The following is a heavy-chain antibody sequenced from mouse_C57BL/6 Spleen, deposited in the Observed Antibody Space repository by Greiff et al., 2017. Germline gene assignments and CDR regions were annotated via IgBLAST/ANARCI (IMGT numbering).Heavy chain of an antibody. CDR1: GFTFSDFY. CDR2: SRNKANDYTT. Sequence: DVMLVESGGGLVQSGRSLRLSCATSGFTFSDFYMEWVRQAPGKGLGWIAESRNKANDYTTEYSASVKGRFIVSRDTSQLILYLQMNALRAEYTAIYYCARGKRYAMDYWGQGTSVTVSS. CDR3: ARGKRYAMDY. V-gene: IGHV7-1*01. J-gene: IGHJ4*01.